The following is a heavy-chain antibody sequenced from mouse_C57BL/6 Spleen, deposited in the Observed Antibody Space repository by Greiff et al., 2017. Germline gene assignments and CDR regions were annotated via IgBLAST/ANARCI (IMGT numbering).Heavy chain of an antibody. V-gene: IGHV1-59*01. CDR2: IDPSDSYT. CDR1: GYTFTSYW. CDR3: ARGGVYAIDY. Sequence: QVQLQQPGAELVRPGTSVKLSCKASGYTFTSYWMHWVKQRPGQGLEWIGVIDPSDSYTNYNQKFKGKATLTVDTSSSTAYMQLSSLTSEDSAVYYCARGGVYAIDYWGQGTSVTVSS. J-gene: IGHJ4*01.